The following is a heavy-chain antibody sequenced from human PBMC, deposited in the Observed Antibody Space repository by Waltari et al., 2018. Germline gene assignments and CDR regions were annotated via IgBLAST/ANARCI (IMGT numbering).Heavy chain of an antibody. CDR1: GDTFSSYA. J-gene: IGHJ4*02. CDR3: ARGTDGGFPLGFDY. D-gene: IGHD2-15*01. CDR2: IIPILGIA. V-gene: IGHV1-69*04. Sequence: QVQLVQSGADVKKPGSSVKVSCKASGDTFSSYATSWVRPAHGQGLEWMGGIIPILGIANYAQKFQGRVTITADESTSTAYMELSSLRSEDTAVYYCARGTDGGFPLGFDYWGQGTLVTVSS.